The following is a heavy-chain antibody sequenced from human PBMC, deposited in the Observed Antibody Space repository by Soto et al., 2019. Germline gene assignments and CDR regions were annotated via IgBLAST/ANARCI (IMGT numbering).Heavy chain of an antibody. J-gene: IGHJ3*02. CDR1: GGSVGTGAYY. V-gene: IGHV4-61*08. Sequence: SETLSLTCRVSGGSVGTGAYYWSWIRQPPRKGLEWIGYTLYSGSPNYNPSLQSLQSRVTISVDTSRNQFSLRLTSVTAADTALYYCARHDYYHRTFDIWGQGSLVTVSS. CDR3: ARHDYYHRTFDI. CDR2: TLYSGSP. D-gene: IGHD3-9*01.